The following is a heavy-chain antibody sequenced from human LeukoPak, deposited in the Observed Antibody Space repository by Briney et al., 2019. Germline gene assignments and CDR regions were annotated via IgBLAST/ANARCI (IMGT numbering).Heavy chain of an antibody. Sequence: SETLSLTCSVSGDSISIYYWSWIRQPPGKGLEWIGYIYYSGSTNYNPSLKSRVTISVDTSKNQFSLKLSSVTAADTAVYYCARDSWTAPSGIWGQGTLVTVSS. CDR3: ARDSWTAPSGI. J-gene: IGHJ4*02. D-gene: IGHD3/OR15-3a*01. CDR2: IYYSGST. CDR1: GDSISIYY. V-gene: IGHV4-59*01.